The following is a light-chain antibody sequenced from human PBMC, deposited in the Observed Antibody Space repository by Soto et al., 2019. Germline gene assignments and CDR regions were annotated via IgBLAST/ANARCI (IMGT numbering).Light chain of an antibody. CDR3: LLSYNAARV. CDR1: TGAVTSGHY. CDR2: DTN. J-gene: IGLJ3*02. Sequence: QTVVTQEPSLTVSPGGTVTLTCGSSTGAVTSGHYPHWFQQKPGQAPRTLIYDTNNKHSWTPARFSGSLLGGKAALTLSGAQSEDEAEYYCLLSYNAARVYGGGTKVTVL. V-gene: IGLV7-46*01.